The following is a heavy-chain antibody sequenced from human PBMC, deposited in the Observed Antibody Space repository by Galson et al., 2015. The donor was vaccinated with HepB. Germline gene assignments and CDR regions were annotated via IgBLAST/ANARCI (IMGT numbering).Heavy chain of an antibody. CDR1: GFTFDDYA. D-gene: IGHD1-26*01. J-gene: IGHJ3*02. Sequence: SLRLSCAASGFTFDDYAMQWVRQAPGKGLEWVSGISWNRGSIGYADSVKGRFTISRDNAKNSLYLQMNSLRAEDTALYYCARRWEPKAYDPFDIWGQGTMVTVSS. CDR3: ARRWEPKAYDPFDI. CDR2: ISWNRGSI. V-gene: IGHV3-9*01.